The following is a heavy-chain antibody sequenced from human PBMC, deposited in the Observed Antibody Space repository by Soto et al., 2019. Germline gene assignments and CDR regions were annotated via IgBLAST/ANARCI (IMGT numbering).Heavy chain of an antibody. CDR3: ASKGANYYDSSAYI. J-gene: IGHJ3*02. V-gene: IGHV4-31*03. Sequence: PSESLSLTGTVSGGSISSGGYYWSCIRQHPGKGLEWIGYIYYSGSTYYNPSLKSRVTISVYTSKNQLSLKLSSVTAADTAVYYCASKGANYYDSSAYIWGQKTMVIVSS. D-gene: IGHD3-22*01. CDR1: GGSISSGGYY. CDR2: IYYSGST.